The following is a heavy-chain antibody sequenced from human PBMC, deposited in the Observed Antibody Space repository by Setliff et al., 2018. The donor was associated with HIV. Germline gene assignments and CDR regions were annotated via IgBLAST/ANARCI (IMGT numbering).Heavy chain of an antibody. CDR2: IYTSGST. D-gene: IGHD4-17*01. V-gene: IGHV4-4*07. J-gene: IGHJ3*02. CDR1: GGSISSYY. Sequence: SETLSLTCTVAGGSISSYYWSWIRQPAEKGLEWIGRIYTSGSTNYNPSLKSRVTISVDTSKNQFPLKLSSVTAADTAVYYCARGERDYGQQDAFDIWGQGTMVTVSS. CDR3: ARGERDYGQQDAFDI.